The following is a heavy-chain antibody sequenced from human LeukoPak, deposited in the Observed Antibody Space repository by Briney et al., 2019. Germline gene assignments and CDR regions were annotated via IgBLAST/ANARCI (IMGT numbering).Heavy chain of an antibody. Sequence: ASVKVSCKASGYTFTSYYMHWVRRAPGQGLEWMGIINPSGGSTSYAQKFQGRVTMTRDTSTSTVYMELSSLRSEDTAVYYCARNRRGYYDSSGYPDYWGQGTLVTVSS. D-gene: IGHD3-22*01. CDR2: INPSGGST. CDR3: ARNRRGYYDSSGYPDY. J-gene: IGHJ4*02. CDR1: GYTFTSYY. V-gene: IGHV1-46*01.